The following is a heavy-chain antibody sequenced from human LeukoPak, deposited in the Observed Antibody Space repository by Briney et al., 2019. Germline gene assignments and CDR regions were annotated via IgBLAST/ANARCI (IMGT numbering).Heavy chain of an antibody. CDR2: IYSGGST. CDR3: ARDARYCSSTSRHSYYYYGMDV. CDR1: GFTVSSNY. D-gene: IGHD2-2*01. J-gene: IGHJ6*02. Sequence: PGGSLRLFCAASGFTVSSNYMSWVRQAPGKGLEWVSVIYSGGSTYYADSVKGRFTISRDNSKNTLYLQMNSLRAEDTAVYYCARDARYCSSTSRHSYYYYGMDVWGQGTTVTVSS. V-gene: IGHV3-53*01.